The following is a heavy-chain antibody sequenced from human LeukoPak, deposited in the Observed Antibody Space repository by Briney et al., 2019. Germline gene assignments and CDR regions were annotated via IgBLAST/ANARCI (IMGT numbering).Heavy chain of an antibody. Sequence: GGSLRLSCAVSGFTFSGFWMSWSRQAPGKGLEWVASINSDGSEGYYADVVKGRFTISRDNAKNSLYLQINSLRAEDTAVYYCARSSYSSSSSVWGQGTMVTVSS. J-gene: IGHJ3*01. CDR3: ARSSYSSSSSV. CDR2: INSDGSEG. CDR1: GFTFSGFW. V-gene: IGHV3-7*03. D-gene: IGHD6-6*01.